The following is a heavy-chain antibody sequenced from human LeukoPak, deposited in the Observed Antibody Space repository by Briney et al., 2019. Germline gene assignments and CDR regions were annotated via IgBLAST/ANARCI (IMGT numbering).Heavy chain of an antibody. CDR2: IKYDGSDK. CDR3: ARLAEAGFDY. J-gene: IGHJ4*02. V-gene: IGHV3-7*01. Sequence: PGGSLRLSCAASGFTFSRYWMSWVRQAPGKGLEWVPNIKYDGSDKYYVDSVKGRFTLSRDNARNSLYLQMNSLRADDTAVYYCARLAEAGFDYWGQGTLVTVSS. D-gene: IGHD6-19*01. CDR1: GFTFSRYW.